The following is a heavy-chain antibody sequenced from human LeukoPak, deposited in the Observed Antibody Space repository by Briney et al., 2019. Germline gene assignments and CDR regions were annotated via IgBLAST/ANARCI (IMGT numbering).Heavy chain of an antibody. Sequence: SETLSLTCSVSRGSISSYYWSWIRQPAGKGLEWIGRVYSSGSTNHNPSLKSRVTMSIDTSKNQFSLKLSSVTAADTAVYYCAREDSSGYYYLVSYWGQGTLVTVSS. J-gene: IGHJ4*02. CDR1: RGSISSYY. CDR2: VYSSGST. V-gene: IGHV4-4*07. D-gene: IGHD3-22*01. CDR3: AREDSSGYYYLVSY.